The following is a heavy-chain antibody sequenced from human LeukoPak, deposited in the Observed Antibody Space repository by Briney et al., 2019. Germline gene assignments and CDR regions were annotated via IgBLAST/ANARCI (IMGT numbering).Heavy chain of an antibody. V-gene: IGHV3-23*01. CDR1: GFTFSSYA. CDR3: VVDFQYNCP. D-gene: IGHD5-24*01. J-gene: IGHJ5*02. Sequence: GGSLRLSCAASGFTFSSYAMSWVRQAPGKGLEWVSAISGSGGSTYYADSVKGRFTISRDNAKNTLYLQMNSPRIEDTAVYYCVVDFQYNCPWGQGTLVTVSS. CDR2: ISGSGGST.